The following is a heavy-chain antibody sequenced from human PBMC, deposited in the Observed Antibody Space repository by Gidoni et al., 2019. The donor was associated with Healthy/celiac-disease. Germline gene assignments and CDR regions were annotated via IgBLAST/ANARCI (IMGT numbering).Heavy chain of an antibody. CDR1: GFTFSCYA. V-gene: IGHV3-23*01. D-gene: IGHD3-10*01. J-gene: IGHJ4*02. Sequence: EVQLLESGGGLVQPGGLLRLSCAASGFTFSCYAMSWVRQAPGKGLEWVSAISGSGGSTYYADSVKGRFTISRDNSKNTLYLQMNSLRAEDTAVYYCAKVMDYYGSGSYYLPFDYWGQGTLVTVSS. CDR2: ISGSGGST. CDR3: AKVMDYYGSGSYYLPFDY.